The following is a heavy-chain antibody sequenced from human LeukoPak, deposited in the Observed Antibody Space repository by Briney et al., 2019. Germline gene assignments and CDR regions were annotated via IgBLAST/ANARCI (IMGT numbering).Heavy chain of an antibody. CDR3: ARSMGPVGYDTEGVKYYFDY. D-gene: IGHD2-8*02. Sequence: SETLSLTCTVSGGSISSYYWSWIRQPPGKGLEWIGEINHSGSTNYNPSLKSRVTISVDTSKNQFSLKLSSVTAADTAVYYCARSMGPVGYDTEGVKYYFDYWGQGTLVTVSS. J-gene: IGHJ4*02. CDR2: INHSGST. CDR1: GGSISSYY. V-gene: IGHV4-34*01.